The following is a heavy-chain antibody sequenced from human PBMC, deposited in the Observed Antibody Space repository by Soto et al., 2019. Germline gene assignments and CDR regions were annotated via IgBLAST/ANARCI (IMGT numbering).Heavy chain of an antibody. J-gene: IGHJ6*02. CDR1: GFTFSSYA. D-gene: IGHD2-2*01. CDR2: ISGSGGST. V-gene: IGHV3-23*01. CDR3: VGSQLPINYYYYGMDV. Sequence: EVQLLESGGGLVQPGGSLRLSCAASGFTFSSYAMSWVRQAPGKGLEWVSAISGSGGSTYYADSVKGRFTISRDNSKNTLELQMNSLRAEDTAVYYSVGSQLPINYYYYGMDVWGQGTTVTVSS.